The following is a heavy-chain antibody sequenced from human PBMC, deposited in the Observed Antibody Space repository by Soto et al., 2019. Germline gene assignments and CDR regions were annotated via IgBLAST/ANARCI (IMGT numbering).Heavy chain of an antibody. V-gene: IGHV4-30-2*01. CDR1: GGSISSGGYS. D-gene: IGHD2-2*01. CDR3: ARGPGI. Sequence: PSETLSLTCAVSGGSISSGGYSWSWIRQPPGKGLEWIGYMYHSGSTYYNPSLKSRVTISIDRSKNQFSLKLSSVTAADTAVYYCARGPGIWGQGTLVTVSS. J-gene: IGHJ4*02. CDR2: MYHSGST.